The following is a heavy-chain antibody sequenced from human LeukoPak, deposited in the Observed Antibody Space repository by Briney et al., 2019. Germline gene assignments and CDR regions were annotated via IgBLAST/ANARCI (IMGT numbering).Heavy chain of an antibody. CDR2: IYYSGST. Sequence: SETLSLACTDSGGSISSGGYYWSGIRQHPGKGMEWIGYIYYSGSTYYNPSLKSRVTISVDTSKNQFSLKLSSVTAADTAVYYCSRDQSRAALDYWGQGTLVTVSS. CDR3: SRDQSRAALDY. CDR1: GGSISSGGYY. D-gene: IGHD6-6*01. V-gene: IGHV4-31*03. J-gene: IGHJ4*02.